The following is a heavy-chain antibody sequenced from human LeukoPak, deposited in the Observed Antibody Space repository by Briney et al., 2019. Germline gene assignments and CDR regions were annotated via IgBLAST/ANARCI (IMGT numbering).Heavy chain of an antibody. CDR1: ASICTNYF. CDR2: INPTSGGT. D-gene: IGHD3-10*01. CDR3: MTPPTNGSGT. Sequence: ASVKVSCKASASICTNYFLHWVRQAPGQGLQRMGRINPTSGGTTLAQTFQGRVSMSRDTSITKAYMELSRLKFGDVAVYYCMTPPTNGSGTWGQGTLVTVSS. V-gene: IGHV1-2*06. J-gene: IGHJ4*02.